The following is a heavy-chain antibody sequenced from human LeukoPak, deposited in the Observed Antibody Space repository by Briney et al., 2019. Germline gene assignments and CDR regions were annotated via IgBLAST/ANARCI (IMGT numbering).Heavy chain of an antibody. Sequence: SETLSLTCTVSGYSISSGYYWGWIRQPPGKGLEWIGSIYHSGSTYYNPSLKSRVTISVDTSKNQFSLKLSSVTAADTAVYYCARVGTPTLYYYYYYYMDVWGKGTTVTISS. CDR3: ARVGTPTLYYYYYYYMDV. V-gene: IGHV4-38-2*02. CDR1: GYSISSGYY. CDR2: IYHSGST. J-gene: IGHJ6*03. D-gene: IGHD1-14*01.